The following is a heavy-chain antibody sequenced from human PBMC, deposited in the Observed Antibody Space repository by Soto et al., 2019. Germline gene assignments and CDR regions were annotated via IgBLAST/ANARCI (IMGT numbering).Heavy chain of an antibody. J-gene: IGHJ6*02. CDR2: IMPIFRTP. CDR1: GGTFTTSA. Sequence: QVQLEQSGAEVKRPGSSVKVSCKASGGTFTTSAISWVRQAPGQGLEWMAGIMPIFRTPDYAQKFQGRVTVTADESTSTAYMELSGLRSDDTAVYYCARDKARRQLGGNYYYILDVWGQGPTVTVSS. V-gene: IGHV1-69*12. CDR3: ARDKARRQLGGNYYYILDV. D-gene: IGHD3-3*02.